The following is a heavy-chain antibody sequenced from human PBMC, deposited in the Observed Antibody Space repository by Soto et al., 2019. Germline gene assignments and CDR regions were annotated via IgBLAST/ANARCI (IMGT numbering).Heavy chain of an antibody. CDR2: IWYDGSNK. Sequence: GGSLRLSCAASGFTFSSYGMHWVRQAPGKGLEWVAVIWYDGSNKYYADSVKGRFTISRDNSKNTLYLQMNSLRAEDTAVYYCVPGYYYDSSGYYGSYYYYGMDVWGQGTTVTVSS. J-gene: IGHJ6*02. V-gene: IGHV3-33*01. CDR1: GFTFSSYG. CDR3: VPGYYYDSSGYYGSYYYYGMDV. D-gene: IGHD3-22*01.